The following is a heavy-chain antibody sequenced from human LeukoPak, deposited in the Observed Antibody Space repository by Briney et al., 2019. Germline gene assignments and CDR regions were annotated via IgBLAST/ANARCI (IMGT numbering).Heavy chain of an antibody. CDR2: ISSSSYM. V-gene: IGHV3-21*01. J-gene: IGHJ4*02. CDR1: GFTFSSYS. Sequence: GGSLRLSCAASGFTFSSYSMNWVRQAPGKGLEWVSSISSSSYMYYADSVKGRFTISRDNAKNSLYLQMNSLRAEDTAVYYCARDVILGRAIRPDSRLRSWFDYWGQGTLVTVSS. CDR3: ARDVILGRAIRPDSRLRSWFDY. D-gene: IGHD6-13*01.